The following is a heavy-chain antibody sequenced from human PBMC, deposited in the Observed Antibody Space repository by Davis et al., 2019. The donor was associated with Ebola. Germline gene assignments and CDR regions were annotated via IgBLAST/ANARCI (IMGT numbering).Heavy chain of an antibody. V-gene: IGHV3-73*01. Sequence: GGSLRLSCAASGFTFSSYSMNWVRQASGKGLEWVGRIRSKANSYATAYAASVKGRFTISRDDSKNTAYLQMNSLKTEDTAVYYCTRLPGTTFPFDYWGQGTLVTVSS. D-gene: IGHD1-7*01. CDR2: IRSKANSYAT. J-gene: IGHJ4*02. CDR3: TRLPGTTFPFDY. CDR1: GFTFSSYS.